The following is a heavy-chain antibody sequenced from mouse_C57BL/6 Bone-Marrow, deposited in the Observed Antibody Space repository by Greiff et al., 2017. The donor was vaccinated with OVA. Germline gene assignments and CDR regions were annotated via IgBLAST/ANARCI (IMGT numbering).Heavy chain of an antibody. CDR1: GYTFTSYG. CDR2: IYPRSGNT. J-gene: IGHJ4*01. CDR3: ARGTYYSNYDAMDY. Sequence: QVQLQQSGAELARPGASVKLSCKASGYTFTSYGISWVKQSTGQGLEWIGEIYPRSGNTYYNEKFKGKATLTADKSSSTAYMELRSLTSEDSAVYFCARGTYYSNYDAMDYWGQGTSVTVSS. D-gene: IGHD2-5*01. V-gene: IGHV1-81*01.